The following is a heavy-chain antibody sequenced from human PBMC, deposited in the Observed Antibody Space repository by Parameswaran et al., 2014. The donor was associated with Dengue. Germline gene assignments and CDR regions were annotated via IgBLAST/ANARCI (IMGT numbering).Heavy chain of an antibody. D-gene: IGHD2-2*01. V-gene: IGHV1-8*01. Sequence: WVRQAPGQGLEWMGWMNPNSGNTGYAQKFQGRVTMTRNTSISTAYMELSSLRSEDTAVYYCAREVPAATGGYNWFDPWGQGTLVTVSS. J-gene: IGHJ5*02. CDR2: MNPNSGNT. CDR3: AREVPAATGGYNWFDP.